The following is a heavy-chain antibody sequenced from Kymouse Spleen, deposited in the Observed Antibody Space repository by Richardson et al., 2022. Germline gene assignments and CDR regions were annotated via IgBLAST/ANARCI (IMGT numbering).Heavy chain of an antibody. CDR2: IYYSGST. CDR3: ARDSSGYYYYGMDV. V-gene: IGHV4-39*01. D-gene: IGHD6-19*01. CDR1: GGSISSSSYY. Sequence: QLQLQESGPGLVKPSETLSLTCTVSGGSISSSSYYWGWIRQPPGKGLEWIGSIYYSGSTYYNPSLKSRVTISVDTSKNQFSLKLSSVTAADTAVYYCARDSSGYYYYGMDVWGQGTTVTVSS. J-gene: IGHJ6*02.